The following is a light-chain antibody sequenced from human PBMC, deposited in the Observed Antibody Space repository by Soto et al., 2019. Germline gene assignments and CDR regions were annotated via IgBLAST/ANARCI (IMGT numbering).Light chain of an antibody. Sequence: DIQMTQSPSSLSASVGDRVTITCRASQSITNYLTWYQHKPGKAPKLLIYAASSLRSGVPSRFRGSGSGTDFTLTISSLQPEDFATFYCQQSYSTPGTFGQGTKVEIK. CDR1: QSITNY. V-gene: IGKV1-39*01. J-gene: IGKJ1*01. CDR2: AAS. CDR3: QQSYSTPGT.